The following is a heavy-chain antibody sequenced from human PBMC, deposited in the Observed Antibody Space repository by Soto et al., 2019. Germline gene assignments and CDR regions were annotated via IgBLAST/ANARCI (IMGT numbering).Heavy chain of an antibody. Sequence: QVQLVESGGGVVQPGRSLRLSCAASGSTFRNYAMHWVRQAPGKGLEWVAVISYDGSNKYYIDSVKGRFTISRDNSKNTLYLQMNSLRPEDTAVYYCARGELELSYWGQGTLVTVSS. V-gene: IGHV3-30*04. CDR3: ARGELELSY. CDR2: ISYDGSNK. J-gene: IGHJ4*02. D-gene: IGHD1-7*01. CDR1: GSTFRNYA.